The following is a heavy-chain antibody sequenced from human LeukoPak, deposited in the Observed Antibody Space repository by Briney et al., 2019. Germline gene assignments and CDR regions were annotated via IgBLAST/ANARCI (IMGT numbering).Heavy chain of an antibody. CDR2: IYSDGTT. D-gene: IGHD1-26*01. J-gene: IGHJ5*02. V-gene: IGHV3-53*05. Sequence: GGSLRLSCAASGFTVGSNYMSWVRQAPGKGLEWVSVIYSDGTTYYGDSVNGRFTISRDNSKNTVYLQMNSLRGEDTAVYYCARDPGGSQSTWGQGTLVTVSS. CDR1: GFTVGSNY. CDR3: ARDPGGSQST.